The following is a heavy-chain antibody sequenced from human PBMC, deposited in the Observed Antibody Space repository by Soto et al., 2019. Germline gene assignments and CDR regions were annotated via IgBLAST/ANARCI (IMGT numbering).Heavy chain of an antibody. CDR2: INPSGGST. D-gene: IGHD3-10*01. Sequence: ASVKVSCKASGYTFTSYYMHWVRQAPGQGLEWIGIINPSGGSTSYAQKFQGRVTITRDTSASTAYMELSSLRSEDTAVYYCARVLSYYNWFDPWGQGTLVTVSS. CDR1: GYTFTSYY. V-gene: IGHV1-46*01. CDR3: ARVLSYYNWFDP. J-gene: IGHJ5*02.